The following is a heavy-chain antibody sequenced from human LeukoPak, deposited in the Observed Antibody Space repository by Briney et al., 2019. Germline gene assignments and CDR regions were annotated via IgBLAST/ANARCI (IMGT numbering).Heavy chain of an antibody. CDR3: AELGITMIGGV. D-gene: IGHD3-10*02. CDR1: GFTFSSYS. V-gene: IGHV3-48*04. J-gene: IGHJ6*04. Sequence: GGSLRLSCAASGFTFSSYSMNWVRQAPGKGLEWVSYISSSSGTIYYADSVKGRFTISRDNAKNSLYLQMNSLRAEDTAVYYCAELGITMIGGVWGKGTTVTISS. CDR2: ISSSSGTI.